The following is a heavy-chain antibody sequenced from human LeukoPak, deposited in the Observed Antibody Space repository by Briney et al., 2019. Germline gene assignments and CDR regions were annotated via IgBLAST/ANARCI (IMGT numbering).Heavy chain of an antibody. CDR2: ISSSSSNR. CDR1: GFTFSDYY. CDR3: ARAQYYLDS. Sequence: GGSLRLSCAASGFTFSDYYMSWVRQAPGKGLEWVSYISSSSSNRNYADSVKGRFTISRDNAKNSLDLQMNSLRAEDTAVYYCARAQYYLDSWGQGTLVTVSS. J-gene: IGHJ4*02. V-gene: IGHV3-11*06.